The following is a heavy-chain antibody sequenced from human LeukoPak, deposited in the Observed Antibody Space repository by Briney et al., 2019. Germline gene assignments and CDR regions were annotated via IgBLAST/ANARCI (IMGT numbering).Heavy chain of an antibody. V-gene: IGHV4-39*01. CDR1: GGSISRPNHY. D-gene: IGHD1-26*01. Sequence: SETLSLTCTVSGGSISRPNHYWGWMRPPPGKGLEWIGSIFSGITYYNSSLNGRVTISVDTSKNQFSLELSSVTAADTAVDYCGRLGTILERISYWGQGTLVTVSS. CDR3: GRLGTILERISY. J-gene: IGHJ4*02. CDR2: IFSGIT.